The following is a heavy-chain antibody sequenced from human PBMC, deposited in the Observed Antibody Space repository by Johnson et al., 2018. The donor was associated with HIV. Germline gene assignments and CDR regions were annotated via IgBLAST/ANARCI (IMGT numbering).Heavy chain of an antibody. CDR1: GFTFDDYG. CDR3: ARGLVRISMILVADAFDL. V-gene: IGHV3-20*04. CDR2: IDWNGGST. Sequence: VQLVESGGGVVRPGGSLRLSCAASGFTFDDYGMSWVRQAPGKGLEWVSGIDWNGGSTGYADPVKARFTISRDNTKNSLHLQMNSLRGEDTALYYCARGLVRISMILVADAFDLWGQGTMVTVYS. J-gene: IGHJ3*01. D-gene: IGHD3-22*01.